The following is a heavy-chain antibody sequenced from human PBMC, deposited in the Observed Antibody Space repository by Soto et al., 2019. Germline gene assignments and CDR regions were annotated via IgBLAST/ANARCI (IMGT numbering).Heavy chain of an antibody. J-gene: IGHJ3*02. CDR3: GRSPGGFFHPLPLNI. CDR1: GFTVSSSY. Sequence: EVQLVETGGGLIQPGGSLRLSCAASGFTVSSSYMNWVRQAPGKGLEWVSIIYSGGGTYYADSVKDRFTIPRDNSKTTLNIKRNSLRPWKTPVYYWGRSPGGFFHPLPLNIGAQGTMVTVPP. V-gene: IGHV3-53*02. D-gene: IGHD3-3*01. CDR2: IYSGGGT.